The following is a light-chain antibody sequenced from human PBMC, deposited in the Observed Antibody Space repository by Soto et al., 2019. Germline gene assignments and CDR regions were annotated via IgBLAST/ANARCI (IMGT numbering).Light chain of an antibody. CDR1: QTISSY. J-gene: IGKJ1*01. Sequence: DIQMTQSPSSLSASVGDRVTITCRASQTISSYLNWYQQKPGKAPKLLIYAASSLQSGVPSRFSGSGSVTYFTLTISSLQPEDFVTYYCQQSYSTFSTFGQGTKVDSK. V-gene: IGKV1-39*01. CDR2: AAS. CDR3: QQSYSTFST.